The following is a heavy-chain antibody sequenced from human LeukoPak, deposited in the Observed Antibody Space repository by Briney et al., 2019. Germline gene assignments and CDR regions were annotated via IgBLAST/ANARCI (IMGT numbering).Heavy chain of an antibody. CDR2: IRYDGSNK. V-gene: IGHV3-30*02. CDR3: AKDQTQWLAFDY. J-gene: IGHJ4*02. CDR1: GFTFSSYG. Sequence: PGGSLRLSCAASGFTFSSYGMHWVRQAPGKGLEWVAFIRYDGSNKYYADSVKGRFTISRDNSKNTLYLQMNSLRAEDTAVYYCAKDQTQWLAFDYWGQGTLVTVSS. D-gene: IGHD6-19*01.